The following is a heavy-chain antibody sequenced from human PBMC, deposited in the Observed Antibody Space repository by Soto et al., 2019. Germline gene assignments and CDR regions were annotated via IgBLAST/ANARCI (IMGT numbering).Heavy chain of an antibody. J-gene: IGHJ4*02. CDR1: GYTFTDYY. Sequence: ASVKVSCKASGYTFTDYYMDWVRQAPGQGFEWVGGINPESGNPKYVPKFQGRVTVTRDTSTSTAYMELNRLTSDDTAVYYCASEDCRNTNCLKGFDYWGQGTLVTVSS. CDR3: ASEDCRNTNCLKGFDY. CDR2: INPESGNP. V-gene: IGHV1-2*02. D-gene: IGHD2-15*01.